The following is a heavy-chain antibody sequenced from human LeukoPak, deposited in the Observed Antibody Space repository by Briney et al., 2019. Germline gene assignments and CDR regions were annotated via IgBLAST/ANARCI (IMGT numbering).Heavy chain of an antibody. CDR2: ISYDGSNK. V-gene: IGHV3-30*03. CDR1: GFTFSSYG. D-gene: IGHD6-13*01. CDR3: ARDPKYSSSWSFTYFDY. J-gene: IGHJ4*02. Sequence: GGSLRLSCAASGFTFSSYGMHWVRQAPGKGLEWVAVISYDGSNKYYADSVKGRFTISRDNSKNTLYLQMNSLRAEDTAVYYCARDPKYSSSWSFTYFDYWGQGTLVTVSS.